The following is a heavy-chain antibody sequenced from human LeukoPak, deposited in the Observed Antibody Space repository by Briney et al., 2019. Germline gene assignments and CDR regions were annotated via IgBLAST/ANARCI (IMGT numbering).Heavy chain of an antibody. V-gene: IGHV1-46*01. CDR1: GYTFTCHY. CDR2: INPSGGST. CDR3: PRDQGYCGGDCYIRACCGYFDY. J-gene: IGHJ4*02. D-gene: IGHD2-21*02. Sequence: ASVKVSCKASGYTFTCHYMHWVRQAPGQGLEWMGIINPSGGSTSIVQKFQGRVTMTRDTSTSTVYMELSSLRSEDTAVYYCPRDQGYCGGDCYIRACCGYFDYWGQGTLVTVSS.